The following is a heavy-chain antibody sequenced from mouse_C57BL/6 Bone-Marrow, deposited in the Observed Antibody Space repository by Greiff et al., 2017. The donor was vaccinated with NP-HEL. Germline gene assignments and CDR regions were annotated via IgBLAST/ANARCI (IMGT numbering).Heavy chain of an antibody. CDR2: IYPGSGST. D-gene: IGHD1-1*01. Sequence: QVQLQQPGAELVKPGASVKMSCKASGYTFTSYWITWVKQRPGQGLEWIGDIYPGSGSTNYNEKFKSKATLTVDTSSSTAYMQLSSLTSEDSAIYYCARTSYGSSYGAYWGQGTLVTVSA. J-gene: IGHJ3*01. V-gene: IGHV1-55*01. CDR1: GYTFTSYW. CDR3: ARTSYGSSYGAY.